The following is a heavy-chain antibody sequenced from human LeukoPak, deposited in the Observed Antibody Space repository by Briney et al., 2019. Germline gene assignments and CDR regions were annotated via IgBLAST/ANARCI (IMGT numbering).Heavy chain of an antibody. J-gene: IGHJ4*02. Sequence: SETLSLTCTVSGGSISSYYWSWIRQPPGKGLEWIGYIYYTGSTNYNPSVKSRVTISVDTSKKQLSLKLSSVTAADTAVYYCARHSLILTGYPFDYWGQGTLVTVSS. CDR1: GGSISSYY. CDR2: IYYTGST. D-gene: IGHD3-9*01. CDR3: ARHSLILTGYPFDY. V-gene: IGHV4-59*08.